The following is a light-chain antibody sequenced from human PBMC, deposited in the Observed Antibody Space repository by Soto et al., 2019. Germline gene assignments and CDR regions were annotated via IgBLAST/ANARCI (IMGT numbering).Light chain of an antibody. Sequence: QSALTQPASVSGSPGQSITISCTGTSSDVGGYNYVSWYQQHPGKATKLMIYDVSNRPSGVSNRFSGSKSGNTASLTISGLQAEDEADYYCSSYTSSSPVVFGGGTKLTVL. CDR3: SSYTSSSPVV. V-gene: IGLV2-14*01. J-gene: IGLJ2*01. CDR2: DVS. CDR1: SSDVGGYNY.